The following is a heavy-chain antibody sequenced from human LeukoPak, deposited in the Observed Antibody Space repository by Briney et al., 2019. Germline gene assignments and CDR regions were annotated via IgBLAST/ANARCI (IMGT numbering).Heavy chain of an antibody. CDR3: ARAARGGDETNYYDSSGAPDY. V-gene: IGHV4-39*07. J-gene: IGHJ4*02. CDR1: GGSISSSSYY. CDR2: IYYSGST. D-gene: IGHD3-22*01. Sequence: SETLSLTCTVSGGSISSSSYYWGWIRQPPGKGLEWIGSIYYSGSTYYNPSLKSRVTISVDTSKNQFSLKLSSVTAADTAVYYCARAARGGDETNYYDSSGAPDYWGQGTLVTVSS.